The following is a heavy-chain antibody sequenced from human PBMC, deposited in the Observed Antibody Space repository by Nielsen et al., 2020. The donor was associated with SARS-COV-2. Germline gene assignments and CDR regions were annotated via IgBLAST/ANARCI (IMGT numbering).Heavy chain of an antibody. D-gene: IGHD3-22*01. V-gene: IGHV4-59*01. CDR1: GASRRSYY. CDR2: IYYSGST. J-gene: IGHJ4*02. Sequence: SETLSLTCTVSGASRRSYYWSWIRQSPGKGLEWIGYIYYSGSTKYNPSLESRVTMSADTSKNQFSLKLSSVTAADTAIYYCARGGYNIYDFDYWGRGTLVTVSS. CDR3: ARGGYNIYDFDY.